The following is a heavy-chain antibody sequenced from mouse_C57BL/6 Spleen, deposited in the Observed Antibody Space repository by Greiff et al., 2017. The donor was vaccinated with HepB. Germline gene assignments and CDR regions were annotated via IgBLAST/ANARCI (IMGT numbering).Heavy chain of an antibody. V-gene: IGHV5-9-1*02. J-gene: IGHJ2*01. CDR3: TRRGNGYDGADFDY. CDR2: ISSGGDYI. D-gene: IGHD2-2*01. Sequence: EVKLVESGEGLVKPGGSLKLSCAASGFTFSSYAMSWVRQTPEKRLEWVAYISSGGDYIYYAVTVKGRFTISRDNARNTLYLQMSSLKSEDTAMYCCTRRGNGYDGADFDYWGQGTTLTVSS. CDR1: GFTFSSYA.